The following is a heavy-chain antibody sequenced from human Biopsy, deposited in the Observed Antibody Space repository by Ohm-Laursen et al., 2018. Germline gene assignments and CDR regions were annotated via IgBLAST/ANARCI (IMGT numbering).Heavy chain of an antibody. D-gene: IGHD3-3*01. J-gene: IGHJ6*02. Sequence: GSLRLSCSASGFTFSSYAMSWVRQAPGKGLKWVSAIRSTGGSTYYANSVKGRFTISRDNSKNILFLQVNNLRAEDTAIYYCTKADDFWSPEGYYYYFSGMDVWGQGTTVTVSS. CDR1: GFTFSSYA. V-gene: IGHV3-23*01. CDR2: IRSTGGST. CDR3: TKADDFWSPEGYYYYFSGMDV.